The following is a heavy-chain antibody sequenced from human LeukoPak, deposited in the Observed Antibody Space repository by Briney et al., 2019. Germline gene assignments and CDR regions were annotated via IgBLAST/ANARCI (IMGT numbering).Heavy chain of an antibody. D-gene: IGHD2-21*01. J-gene: IGHJ3*02. CDR3: ARQAYGGNWGDAFDI. CDR2: IYPGDSDT. Sequence: AESLKISCKGSGYSFSTYFIGWVRQMPGEGLEWMGIIYPGDSDTRYSPSFQGQVTISADKSISTTFLQWSSLKASDTAIYFCARQAYGGNWGDAFDIWGQGTMVTVSS. V-gene: IGHV5-51*01. CDR1: GYSFSTYF.